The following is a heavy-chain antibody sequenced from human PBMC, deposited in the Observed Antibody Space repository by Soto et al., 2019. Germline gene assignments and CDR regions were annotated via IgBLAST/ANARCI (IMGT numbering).Heavy chain of an antibody. CDR3: ARARIGSSRDAFDI. Sequence: SETLSLTCAVYGGSFSGYYWSWIRQPPGKGLEWIGEINHSGSTNYNPSLKSRVTISVDTSKNQFSLKLSSVTAADTAVYYCARARIGSSRDAFDIWGQGTRVTVSS. D-gene: IGHD2-15*01. CDR2: INHSGST. V-gene: IGHV4-34*01. J-gene: IGHJ3*02. CDR1: GGSFSGYY.